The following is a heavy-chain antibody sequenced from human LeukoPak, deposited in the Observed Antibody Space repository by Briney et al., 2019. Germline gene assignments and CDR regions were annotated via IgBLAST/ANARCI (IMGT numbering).Heavy chain of an antibody. J-gene: IGHJ3*02. CDR2: ISSSSSYI. Sequence: GGSLRLSCAASGFTLSSYSMNWVRQAPGKGLEWVSSISSSSSYIYYADSVKGRFTISRDNAKNTLYLQMNSLRAEDTAVYYCARGAGSRAFDIWGQGTMVTVSS. CDR1: GFTLSSYS. V-gene: IGHV3-21*01. CDR3: ARGAGSRAFDI. D-gene: IGHD1-1*01.